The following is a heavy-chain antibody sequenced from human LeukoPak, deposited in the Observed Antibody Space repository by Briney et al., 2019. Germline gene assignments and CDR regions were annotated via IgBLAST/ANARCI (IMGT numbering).Heavy chain of an antibody. CDR1: GFTFTSYG. CDR3: ARDPPFITIFGVVITGADAFDI. D-gene: IGHD3-3*01. V-gene: IGHV3-33*01. J-gene: IGHJ3*02. Sequence: GGSLRLSCAASGFTFTSYGMHWVRQAPGQGLEWVAVIWYGGSNKYYADSVKGRFTISRDNSKNTLYLQMNSLRAEDTAVYYCARDPPFITIFGVVITGADAFDIWGQGTMVTVSS. CDR2: IWYGGSNK.